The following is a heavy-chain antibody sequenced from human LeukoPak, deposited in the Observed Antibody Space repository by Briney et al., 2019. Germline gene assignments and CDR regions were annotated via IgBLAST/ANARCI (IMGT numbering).Heavy chain of an antibody. CDR1: GFTFRIYW. V-gene: IGHV3-74*01. J-gene: IGHJ4*02. CDR3: VSFYETY. CDR2: INSDGSWT. Sequence: GGSLRPSCAASGFTFRIYWMTWVRQVPGKGLVWVSHINSDGSWTSYADSVKGRFTISKDNAKNTVYLQMNSLRAEDTAVYYCVSFYETYWGRGTLVTVSS. D-gene: IGHD2/OR15-2a*01.